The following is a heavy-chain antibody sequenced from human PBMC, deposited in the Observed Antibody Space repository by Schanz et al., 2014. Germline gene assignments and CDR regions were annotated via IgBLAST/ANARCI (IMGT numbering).Heavy chain of an antibody. V-gene: IGHV3-30-3*01. Sequence: QVQLLQFGGGVVQPGRSLRLSCAASGFTFSSYAMHWVRQAPGKGLEWVALISNDGSIKYYADSVEGRFTISRDNSRNTLYLQKNTLRAEDAAVYYCARDGDSFYHNYYMDVWGKGTTVTVSS. J-gene: IGHJ6*03. CDR3: ARDGDSFYHNYYMDV. D-gene: IGHD4-17*01. CDR1: GFTFSSYA. CDR2: ISNDGSIK.